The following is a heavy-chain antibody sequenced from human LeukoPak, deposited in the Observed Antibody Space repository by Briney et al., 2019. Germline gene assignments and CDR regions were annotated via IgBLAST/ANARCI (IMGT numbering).Heavy chain of an antibody. CDR2: FGISGTI. CDR1: GFAVNTYD. J-gene: IGHJ4*02. V-gene: IGHV3-48*01. CDR3: AGYGVSPY. D-gene: IGHD5/OR15-5a*01. Sequence: GGSLRLSCAASGFAVNTYDMHWVRQAPGEGPQWIAYFGISGTIYYADSVRGRFTISRDSAKNSLYLQMNGLRVDDTATYYCAGYGVSPYWGQGTPVTVSS.